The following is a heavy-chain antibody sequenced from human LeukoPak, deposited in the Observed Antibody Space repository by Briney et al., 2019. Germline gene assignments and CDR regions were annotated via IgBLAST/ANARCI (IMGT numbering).Heavy chain of an antibody. CDR1: GGSFSGYY. D-gene: IGHD6-13*01. CDR3: ARGRVSSSSWSSTYYYYFYMDV. CDR2: INHSGST. V-gene: IGHV4-34*01. J-gene: IGHJ6*03. Sequence: SETLSLTCAVYGGSFSGYYWSWIRQPPGKGLEWIGEINHSGSTNYNPSLKSRVTISVDTSKNQFSLKLSSVTAADTAVYFCARGRVSSSSWSSTYYYYFYMDVWGKGTTVTVSS.